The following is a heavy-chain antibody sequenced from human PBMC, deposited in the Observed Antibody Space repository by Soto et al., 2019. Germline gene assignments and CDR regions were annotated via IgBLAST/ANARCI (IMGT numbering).Heavy chain of an antibody. V-gene: IGHV1-18*01. D-gene: IGHD3-9*01. CDR2: ISAYNGNT. CDR3: ARDRYYDILTGYYSDFDY. Sequence: GASVKVSCKASGYTFTSYGISWVRQAPGQGLEWMGWISAYNGNTNYAQKLQGRVTMTTDTSTSTAYMELRSLRSDDTAVYYCARDRYYDILTGYYSDFDYWGQGTLVTVS. J-gene: IGHJ4*02. CDR1: GYTFTSYG.